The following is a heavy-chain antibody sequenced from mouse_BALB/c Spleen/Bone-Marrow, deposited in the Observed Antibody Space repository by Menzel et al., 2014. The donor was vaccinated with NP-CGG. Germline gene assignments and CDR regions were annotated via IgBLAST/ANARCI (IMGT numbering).Heavy chain of an antibody. CDR2: IDPYYGGT. Sequence: VHVKQSGPELEKPGASVKIFCKASGYSFTGYSMNWVKQSNGKSLEWIGNIDPYYGGTTYNQKFKGKATLTVDKSSSTAYMQLKSLTSEDSAVYYCTRRGSSWCFDVWGAGATVTVSS. D-gene: IGHD1-1*01. V-gene: IGHV1S135*01. CDR3: TRRGSSWCFDV. CDR1: GYSFTGYS. J-gene: IGHJ1*01.